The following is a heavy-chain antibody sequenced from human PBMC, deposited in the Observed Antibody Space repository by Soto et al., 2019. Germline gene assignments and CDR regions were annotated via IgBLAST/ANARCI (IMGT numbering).Heavy chain of an antibody. J-gene: IGHJ3*01. D-gene: IGHD3-10*02. Sequence: GGSLRLSCAASGFTFSDYGMSWVRQAPGKGLEWVSSISGSGGSRYYADSVKGRFTISRDNSRNIVYFQMNNLRVEDAGLYYCARDSGHLSTYVSDALDFWCQGTMVTVS. CDR3: ARDSGHLSTYVSDALDF. CDR2: ISGSGGSR. CDR1: GFTFSDYG. V-gene: IGHV3-23*01.